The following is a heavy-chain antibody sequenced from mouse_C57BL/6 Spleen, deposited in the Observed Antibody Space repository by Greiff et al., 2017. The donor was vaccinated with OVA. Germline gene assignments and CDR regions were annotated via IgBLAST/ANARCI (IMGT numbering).Heavy chain of an antibody. J-gene: IGHJ2*01. CDR3: ARRGLLLYYFDY. V-gene: IGHV5-12*01. Sequence: VQLKESGGGLVQPGGSLKLSCAASGFTFSDYYMYWVRQTPEKRLEWVAYISNGGGSTYYPDTVKGRFTISRDNAKNTLYLQMSRLKSEDTAMYYCARRGLLLYYFDYWGQGTTLTVSS. CDR2: ISNGGGST. D-gene: IGHD1-1*01. CDR1: GFTFSDYY.